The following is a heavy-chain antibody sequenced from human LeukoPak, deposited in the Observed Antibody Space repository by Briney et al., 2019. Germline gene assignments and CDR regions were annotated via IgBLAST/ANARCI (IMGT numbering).Heavy chain of an antibody. CDR2: INPNSGGT. Sequence: GASVKVSFKASRYTFTGYYMHWVRQAPGQGLELMGWINPNSGGTNYAQKFQGRVTMTRDTSISTAYMELSRLRSDDTAVYYCARDAPYGYCSSTSCYWADDAFDIWGQGTMVTVSS. J-gene: IGHJ3*02. V-gene: IGHV1-2*02. D-gene: IGHD2-2*03. CDR1: RYTFTGYY. CDR3: ARDAPYGYCSSTSCYWADDAFDI.